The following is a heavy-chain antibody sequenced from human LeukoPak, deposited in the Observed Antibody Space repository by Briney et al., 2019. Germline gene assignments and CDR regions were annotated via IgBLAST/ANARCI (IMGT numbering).Heavy chain of an antibody. CDR1: GGSISSYY. CDR3: ARDTYYYGSGT. J-gene: IGHJ5*02. D-gene: IGHD3-10*01. Sequence: SETLSLTCTVSGGSISSYYWTWIRQPPGKGLDWIGYIYYSGSTNYNPSLNSRVTISVDTSKNQFSLKLSSVTAADTAVYYCARDTYYYGSGTWGQGTLVTVSS. V-gene: IGHV4-59*01. CDR2: IYYSGST.